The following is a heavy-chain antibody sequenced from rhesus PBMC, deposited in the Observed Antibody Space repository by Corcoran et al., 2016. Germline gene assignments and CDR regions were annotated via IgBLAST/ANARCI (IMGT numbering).Heavy chain of an antibody. J-gene: IGHJ5-2*02. D-gene: IGHD4-29*01. CDR1: GASINSYW. V-gene: IGHV4-80*01. CDR3: ARGVLAVAAKGSLNV. Sequence: QVQLQESGPGLVKPSETLSLTCAVSGASINSYWWSWIRQPPGKGLEWIGEINGNTRTPSYTPALKSRVTISKDASKNQLSLKLTSVTAADTAVCYCARGVLAVAAKGSLNVWGRGVLVTVSS. CDR2: INGNTRTP.